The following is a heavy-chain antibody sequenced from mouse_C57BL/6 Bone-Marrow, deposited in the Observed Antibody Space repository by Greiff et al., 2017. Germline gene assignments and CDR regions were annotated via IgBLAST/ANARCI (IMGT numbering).Heavy chain of an antibody. D-gene: IGHD2-3*01. Sequence: QVQLQQPGAELVKPGASVKMSCKASGYTFTSYWITWVKQRPGQGLEWIGDIYPGSGSTNYNEKFKSKATLTVDTSSSTAYMQLSSLTSEDSAVYYGAREDDYYFYWYFDVWGTGTTVTVSS. CDR3: AREDDYYFYWYFDV. CDR1: GYTFTSYW. V-gene: IGHV1-55*01. J-gene: IGHJ1*03. CDR2: IYPGSGST.